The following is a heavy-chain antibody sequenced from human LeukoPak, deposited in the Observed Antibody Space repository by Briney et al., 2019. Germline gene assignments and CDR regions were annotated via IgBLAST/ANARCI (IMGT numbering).Heavy chain of an antibody. Sequence: SETLSLTCTVSGGSISSGSYDWYWIRQPAGKGLKWIGHIYTSGTSNYNPSLRSRVTISVDTSKNQFSLKLSSVTAADTAVYYCARSGVRYFDWFDYYFDYWGQGTLVTVSS. CDR2: IYTSGTS. CDR3: ARSGVRYFDWFDYYFDY. D-gene: IGHD3-9*01. CDR1: GGSISSGSYD. J-gene: IGHJ4*02. V-gene: IGHV4-61*09.